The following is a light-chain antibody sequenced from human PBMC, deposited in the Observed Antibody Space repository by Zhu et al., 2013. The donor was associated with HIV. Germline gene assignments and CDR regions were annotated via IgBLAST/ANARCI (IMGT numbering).Light chain of an antibody. J-gene: IGKJ4*01. CDR1: QSVYSN. V-gene: IGKV3-15*01. CDR3: QQYHDWPT. CDR2: GIF. Sequence: EIVMTQSPATLSVSPGERATLSCRASQSVYSNLAWYQQKPGQAPSLLIYGIFTRATGIPARFSGSGSGTEFSLTISSLQSEDFAFYYCQQYHDWPTFGGGTKVEIK.